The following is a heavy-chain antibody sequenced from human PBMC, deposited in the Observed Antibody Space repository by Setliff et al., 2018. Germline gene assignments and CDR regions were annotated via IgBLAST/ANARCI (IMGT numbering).Heavy chain of an antibody. V-gene: IGHV4-38-2*02. CDR3: ARDPHYDPPYSLPGHAFDF. D-gene: IGHD3-22*01. CDR2: LFDGGSA. CDR1: GYSISNGFY. J-gene: IGHJ3*01. Sequence: SETLSLTFALSGYSISNGFYWGWIRQSPVKGLECSGSLFDGGSASYSPSLKCRASISQDATKTHFALKLTSATAADTAVYYCARDPHYDPPYSLPGHAFDFWGQGIMVTVSS.